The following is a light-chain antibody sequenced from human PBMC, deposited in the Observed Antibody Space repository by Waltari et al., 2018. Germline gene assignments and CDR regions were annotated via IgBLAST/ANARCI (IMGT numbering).Light chain of an antibody. CDR3: SSYTSTGTLV. CDR1: TSDIGSYNY. J-gene: IGLJ2*01. Sequence: QSALTQPASVSGSLGQSITISCTGTTSDIGSYNYVSWYQQHPGKAPNLLIYDLTPRPSGVSDRFSGSKSGYTASLTISGLQAEDETDYYCSSYTSTGTLVFGGGTKLTVL. V-gene: IGLV2-14*03. CDR2: DLT.